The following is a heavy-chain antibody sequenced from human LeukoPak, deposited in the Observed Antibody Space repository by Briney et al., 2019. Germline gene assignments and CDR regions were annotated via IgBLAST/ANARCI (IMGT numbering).Heavy chain of an antibody. CDR2: IFYSGST. CDR3: ARREYYYGSGSYYNAIRPFDY. V-gene: IGHV4-39*07. CDR1: GGSISTNNYY. Sequence: SETLSLTCTVSGGSISTNNYYWGWIRQPPGKGLEWIGNIFYSGSTNYNPSLKSRVTISVDTSKNQFSLKLSSVTAADTAVYYCARREYYYGSGSYYNAIRPFDYWGQGTLVTVSS. J-gene: IGHJ4*02. D-gene: IGHD3-10*01.